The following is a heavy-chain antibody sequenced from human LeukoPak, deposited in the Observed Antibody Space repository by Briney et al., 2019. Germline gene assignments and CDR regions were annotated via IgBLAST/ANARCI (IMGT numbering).Heavy chain of an antibody. CDR3: ARGVAAARYDAFDI. V-gene: IGHV3-53*01. D-gene: IGHD6-13*01. CDR1: GFTVSSNY. Sequence: GGSLRLSCAASGFTVSSNYMSWVRQAPGKGLEWVSVIYSGGSTYYADSVKGRFTISGDNSKNTLYLQMNSLRAEDTAVYYCARGVAAARYDAFDIWGQGTMVTVSS. J-gene: IGHJ3*02. CDR2: IYSGGST.